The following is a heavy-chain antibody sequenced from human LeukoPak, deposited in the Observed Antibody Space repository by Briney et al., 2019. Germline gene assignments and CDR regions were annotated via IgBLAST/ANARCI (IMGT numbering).Heavy chain of an antibody. CDR2: IIPIFGTA. D-gene: IGHD5-24*01. V-gene: IGHV1-69*13. J-gene: IGHJ4*02. Sequence: SVKVSCKASGGTFSSYAISWVRQAPGQGLEWMGGIIPIFGTASYAQKFQGRVTITADESTSTAYMELSSLRSEDTAVYYCARVEMATTLGIDYWGQGTLVTVSS. CDR3: ARVEMATTLGIDY. CDR1: GGTFSSYA.